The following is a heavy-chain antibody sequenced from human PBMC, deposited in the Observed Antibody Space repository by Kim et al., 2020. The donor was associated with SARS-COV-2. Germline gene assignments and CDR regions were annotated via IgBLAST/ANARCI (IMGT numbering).Heavy chain of an antibody. V-gene: IGHV1-2*06. Sequence: ASVKVSCKASGYTFTGYYMHWVRQAPGQGLEWMGRINPNSGGTNYAQKFQGRVTMTRDTSISTAYMELSRLRSDVTAVYYCARDRDTMVRGVYPTFYYYGMDVWGQGTTVTVSS. D-gene: IGHD3-10*01. J-gene: IGHJ6*02. CDR2: INPNSGGT. CDR1: GYTFTGYY. CDR3: ARDRDTMVRGVYPTFYYYGMDV.